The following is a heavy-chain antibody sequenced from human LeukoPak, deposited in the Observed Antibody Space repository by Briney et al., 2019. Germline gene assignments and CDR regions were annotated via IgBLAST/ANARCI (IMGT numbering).Heavy chain of an antibody. Sequence: PSETLSLTCTVSGGSISSGSYFWTWIRQPAGKGLEWIGRIHTSGSANYSPSPKSRVTISVDTSKNQISLKVSSVTAADTAVYYCARDEHGRDGYNEIWGQGTLVTVSS. V-gene: IGHV4-61*02. CDR1: GGSISSGSYF. J-gene: IGHJ4*02. CDR3: ARDEHGRDGYNEI. D-gene: IGHD5-24*01. CDR2: IHTSGSA.